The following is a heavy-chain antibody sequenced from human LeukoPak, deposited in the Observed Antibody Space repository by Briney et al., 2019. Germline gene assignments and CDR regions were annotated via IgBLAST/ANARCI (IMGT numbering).Heavy chain of an antibody. CDR3: TTGSSNYYYYMDV. D-gene: IGHD1-26*01. Sequence: PGGSLRLSCAASGFTFSSYTMSWVRQAPGKGLEWVGRIKSKTDGGTTDYAAPVKGRFTISRDDSKNTLYLQMNSLKTEDTAVYYCTTGSSNYYYYMDVWGKGTTVTVSS. J-gene: IGHJ6*03. V-gene: IGHV3-15*01. CDR2: IKSKTDGGTT. CDR1: GFTFSSYT.